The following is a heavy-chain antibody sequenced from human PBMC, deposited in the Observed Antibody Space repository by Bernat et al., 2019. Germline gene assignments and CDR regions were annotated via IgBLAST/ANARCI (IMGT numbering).Heavy chain of an antibody. CDR1: GGSFSGYY. CDR3: ARGARITMVRGARQEFDY. V-gene: IGHV4-34*01. D-gene: IGHD3-10*01. CDR2: INHSGST. J-gene: IGHJ4*02. Sequence: QVQLQQWGAGLLKPSETLSLTCAVYGGSFSGYYWSWIRQPPGKGLEWIGEINHSGSTNYNPSLKSRVTISVDTSKNQFSLKLSSVTAADTAVYYCARGARITMVRGARQEFDYWGQGTLVTVSS.